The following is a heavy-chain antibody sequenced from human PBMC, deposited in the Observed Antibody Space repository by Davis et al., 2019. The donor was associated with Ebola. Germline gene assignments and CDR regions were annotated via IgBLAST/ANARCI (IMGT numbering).Heavy chain of an antibody. CDR3: ARDRVVVAATYYYYGMDV. CDR1: GFTFSSYE. V-gene: IGHV3-48*03. CDR2: ISSSGSAI. J-gene: IGHJ6*02. D-gene: IGHD2-15*01. Sequence: PGGSLRLSCAASGFTFSSYEMNWVRQAPGKGLEWVSYISSSGSAIYYADSVKGRFTISRDNAKNSLYLQMNSLRAEDTAVYYCARDRVVVAATYYYYGMDVWGQGTTVTVSS.